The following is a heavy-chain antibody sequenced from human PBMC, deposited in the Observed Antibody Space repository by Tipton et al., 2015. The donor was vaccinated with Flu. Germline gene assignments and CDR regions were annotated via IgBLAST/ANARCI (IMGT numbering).Heavy chain of an antibody. CDR3: ARDHPPSITVLGEITDYFGMAV. Sequence: LSLTCTVSGDSINSDYYMSWIRQAPGKGLEWVSHISSSGSTINYADSVKGRFTISRDNAKNSLYLQMNSLRAEDTAVYYCARDHPPSITVLGEITDYFGMAVWGQGTTVTVSS. CDR1: GDSINSDYY. J-gene: IGHJ6*02. V-gene: IGHV3-11*01. D-gene: IGHD3-3*01. CDR2: ISSSGSTI.